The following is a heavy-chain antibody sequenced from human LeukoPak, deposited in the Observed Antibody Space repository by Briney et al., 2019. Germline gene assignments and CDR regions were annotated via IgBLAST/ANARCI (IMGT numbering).Heavy chain of an antibody. CDR3: AKAHCSGGSCYYFDY. D-gene: IGHD2-15*01. J-gene: IGHJ4*02. V-gene: IGHV3-9*01. CDR2: ISWNSGAI. Sequence: PGRSLRLSCAVSEFTFDDYAMHWVRQAPGKGLEWVSGISWNSGAIGYADSVKGRFTISRDNAKNSLYLQMNSLRAEDTALYYCAKAHCSGGSCYYFDYWGQGTLVTVSS. CDR1: EFTFDDYA.